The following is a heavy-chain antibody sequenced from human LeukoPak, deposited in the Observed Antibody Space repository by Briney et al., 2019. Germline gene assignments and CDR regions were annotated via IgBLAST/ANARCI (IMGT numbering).Heavy chain of an antibody. J-gene: IGHJ4*02. Sequence: GGSLRLSCSASGFTFSSYAMYWVRQAPGKGLEYVSGISSNGGSTYYADSVKGGFTISRDNSKNTLYLQMSSLRAEDTAVYYCVKITSSSGGDYWGQGTLVTVSS. CDR2: ISSNGGST. CDR3: VKITSSSGGDY. CDR1: GFTFSSYA. D-gene: IGHD6-19*01. V-gene: IGHV3-64D*09.